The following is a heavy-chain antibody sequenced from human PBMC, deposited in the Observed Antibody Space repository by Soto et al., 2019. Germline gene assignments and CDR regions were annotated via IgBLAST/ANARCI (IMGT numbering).Heavy chain of an antibody. CDR3: ARQIYDSDTGPNFQYYFDS. V-gene: IGHV5-10-1*01. CDR1: GYSFAGYW. Sequence: GESLKISCKGSGYSFAGYWITWVRQKPGKGLEWMGRIDPSDSQTYYSPSFRGHVTISVTKSITTVFLQWSSLRASDTAIYYCARQIYDSDTGPNFQYYFDSWGQGTPVTVSS. J-gene: IGHJ4*02. D-gene: IGHD3-22*01. CDR2: IDPSDSQT.